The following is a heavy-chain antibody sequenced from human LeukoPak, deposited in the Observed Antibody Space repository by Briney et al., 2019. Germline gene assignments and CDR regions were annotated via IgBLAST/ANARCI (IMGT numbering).Heavy chain of an antibody. CDR1: GGSISSSSYY. D-gene: IGHD6-19*01. V-gene: IGHV4-39*07. Sequence: SETLSLTCTVSGGSISSSSYYWGWIRQPPGTGLEWIGSIYYSGSTYYNPSLKSRVTISVDTSKNQFSLKLSSVTAADTAVYYCAPRRVAGNNWFDPWGQGTLVTVSS. CDR3: APRRVAGNNWFDP. CDR2: IYYSGST. J-gene: IGHJ5*02.